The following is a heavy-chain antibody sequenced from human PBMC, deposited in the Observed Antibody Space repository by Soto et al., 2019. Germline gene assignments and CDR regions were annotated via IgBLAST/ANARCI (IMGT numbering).Heavy chain of an antibody. CDR2: IYYSGST. CDR3: ARDSAAGFDY. V-gene: IGHV4-39*07. D-gene: IGHD6-13*01. CDR1: GGSISSSSYY. J-gene: IGHJ4*02. Sequence: SETLSLTCTVSGGSISSSSYYWGWIRQPPGKGLEWIGSIYYSGSTYYNPSLKSRVTISVDTSKNQFSLKLSSVTAADTAVYYCARDSAAGFDYWGQGTLVTVS.